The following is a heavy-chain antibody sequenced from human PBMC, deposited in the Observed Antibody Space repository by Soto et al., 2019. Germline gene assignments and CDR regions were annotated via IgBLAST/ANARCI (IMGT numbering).Heavy chain of an antibody. J-gene: IGHJ4*02. CDR2: IGTSGGT. CDR1: GFTFSNYD. D-gene: IGHD6-13*01. Sequence: EVQLVESGGGLVQPGGSLRISCAASGFTFSNYDMHWVRQAPGKGLEWVSAIGTSGGTYYPDSVTGRFTISRENAKNSRYLQMNGLRAGDTAVYYCARVAYSSSWYDYWGQGTLVTVSS. CDR3: ARVAYSSSWYDY. V-gene: IGHV3-13*04.